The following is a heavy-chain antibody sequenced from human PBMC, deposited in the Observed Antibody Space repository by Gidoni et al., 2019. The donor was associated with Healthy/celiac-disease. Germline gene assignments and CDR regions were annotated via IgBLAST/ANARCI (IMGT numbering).Heavy chain of an antibody. V-gene: IGHV1-69*01. CDR3: ASVSTVTTVGQFDP. CDR1: GGTFSSYA. CDR2: IIPIIGTA. Sequence: QVQLVQSGAEVKKPGSSVKVSCTASGGTFSSYAISWVRQAPGQGLEWMGGIIPIIGTANYAQKFKGRVTITADESTSTAYMELSSLRSEDTAVYYCASVSTVTTVGQFDPWGQGTLVTVSS. J-gene: IGHJ5*02. D-gene: IGHD4-17*01.